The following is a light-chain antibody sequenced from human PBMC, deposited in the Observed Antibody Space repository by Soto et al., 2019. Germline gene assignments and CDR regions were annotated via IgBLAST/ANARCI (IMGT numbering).Light chain of an antibody. J-gene: IGKJ5*01. CDR2: GAS. CDR3: QQYGSSPRT. CDR1: RGVSANY. V-gene: IGKV3-20*01. Sequence: ENLLTQSPGTPSLSPGEGATLSCRASRGVSANYLAWYQQKPGQAPTLLIYGASIRAAGIPDRFSGSGSGTDFTLTISRLEPEDFAIYYCQQYGSSPRTFGQGTRLEIK.